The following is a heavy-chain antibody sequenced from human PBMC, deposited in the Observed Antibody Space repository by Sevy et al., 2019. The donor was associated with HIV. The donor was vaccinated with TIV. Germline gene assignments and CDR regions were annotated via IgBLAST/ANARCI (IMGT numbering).Heavy chain of an antibody. CDR1: GFTLSSYW. J-gene: IGHJ4*02. CDR2: IKQDGSEK. CDR3: TSQLELTYFDY. D-gene: IGHD1-7*01. V-gene: IGHV3-7*01. Sequence: GGSLRLSCTASGFTLSSYWMSWVRQAPGKGLEWVANIKQDGSEKYYVDSVKGRFTISRDNAKNSLYLQMNSLRAEDTAVYYCTSQLELTYFDYWGQGTLVTVSS.